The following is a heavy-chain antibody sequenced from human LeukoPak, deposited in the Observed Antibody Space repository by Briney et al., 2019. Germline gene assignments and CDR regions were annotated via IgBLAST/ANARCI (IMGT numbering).Heavy chain of an antibody. V-gene: IGHV1-69*05. CDR2: IIPIFGTA. Sequence: SVKVSCKASGGTFSSYAISWVRQAPGQGLEWMGGIIPIFGTANYAQKFQGRVTITTDESTSTAYMELSSLRSEDTAVYYCARAPLSDYYGSGSYDNWFDPWGQGTLVTVSS. CDR1: GGTFSSYA. J-gene: IGHJ5*02. D-gene: IGHD3-10*01. CDR3: ARAPLSDYYGSGSYDNWFDP.